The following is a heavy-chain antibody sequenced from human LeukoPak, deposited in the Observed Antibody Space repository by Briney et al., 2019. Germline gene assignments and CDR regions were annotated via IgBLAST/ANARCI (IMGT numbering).Heavy chain of an antibody. CDR1: GGTFSSYA. Sequence: ASVKVSCKASGGTFSSYAISWVRQAPGQGLEWMGRIIPILGIANYAQKFQGRVTITADKSTSTAYMELSSLRSEDTAVYYCATDKDGGNIFDYWGQGTLVTVSS. D-gene: IGHD4-23*01. V-gene: IGHV1-69*04. J-gene: IGHJ4*02. CDR2: IIPILGIA. CDR3: ATDKDGGNIFDY.